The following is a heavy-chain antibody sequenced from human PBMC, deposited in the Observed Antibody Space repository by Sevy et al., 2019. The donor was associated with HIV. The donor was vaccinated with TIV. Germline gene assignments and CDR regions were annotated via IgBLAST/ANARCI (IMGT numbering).Heavy chain of an antibody. CDR3: ARSGGLYGDYAGIFINKYYYYYYGMDV. J-gene: IGHJ6*02. Sequence: SETLSLTCTVSGGSISSSSYYWGWIRQPPGKGLEWIGSIYYSGSTYYNPSLKSRVTISVDTSKNQFSLRLSSVTAAEPAVYYCARSGGLYGDYAGIFINKYYYYYYGMDVWGQGTTVTVSS. CDR1: GGSISSSSYY. CDR2: IYYSGST. D-gene: IGHD4-17*01. V-gene: IGHV4-39*01.